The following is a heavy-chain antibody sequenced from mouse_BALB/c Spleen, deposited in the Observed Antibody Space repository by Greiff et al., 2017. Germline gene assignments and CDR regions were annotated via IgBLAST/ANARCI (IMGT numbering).Heavy chain of an antibody. CDR2: ISSGGST. D-gene: IGHD1-1*01. Sequence: EVKVVESGGGLVKPGGSLKLSCAASGFTFSSYAMSWVRQNPEKRLEWVASISSGGSTYYPDSVKGRFTISRDNARNILYLQMSSLRSEDTAMYYCARDYYGSSLAYWGQGTLVTVSA. CDR3: ARDYYGSSLAY. CDR1: GFTFSSYA. V-gene: IGHV5-6-5*01. J-gene: IGHJ3*01.